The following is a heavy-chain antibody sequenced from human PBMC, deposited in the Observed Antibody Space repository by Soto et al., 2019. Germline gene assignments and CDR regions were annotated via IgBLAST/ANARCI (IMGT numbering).Heavy chain of an antibody. CDR2: IYWDDDK. D-gene: IGHD4-17*01. J-gene: IGHJ4*02. V-gene: IGHV2-5*02. Sequence: QITLKESGPTLVKPTQTLTLTCTFSGFSLSTSGVGVGWIRQPPGKALEWLALIYWDDDKRYSPSLKSRLTIPKDTSKNQVVLTMTNMDPVDTATYYCAHRGMTTVVTPFDYWGQGTLVTVSS. CDR1: GFSLSTSGVG. CDR3: AHRGMTTVVTPFDY.